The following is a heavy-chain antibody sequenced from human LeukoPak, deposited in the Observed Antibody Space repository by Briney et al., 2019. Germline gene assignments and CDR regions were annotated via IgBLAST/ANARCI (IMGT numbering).Heavy chain of an antibody. D-gene: IGHD3-9*01. Sequence: PGGSLRLSCAASGFTFDDYAMHWVRQAPGKGLEWVSGISWNSGSIGYADSVKSRFTISRDNAKNSLYLQMNSLRAEDTALYYCAKDCNPTGRYFDWLPDAFDIWGQGTMVTVSS. J-gene: IGHJ3*02. CDR1: GFTFDDYA. V-gene: IGHV3-9*01. CDR3: AKDCNPTGRYFDWLPDAFDI. CDR2: ISWNSGSI.